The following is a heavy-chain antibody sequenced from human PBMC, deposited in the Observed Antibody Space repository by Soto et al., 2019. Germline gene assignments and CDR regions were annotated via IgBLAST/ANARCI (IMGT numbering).Heavy chain of an antibody. D-gene: IGHD1-1*01. CDR1: GYTFTSYG. CDR3: ARGRYGDY. CDR2: ISAHNGNT. J-gene: IGHJ4*02. Sequence: QVHLVQSGAEVKKPGASVKVSCKASGYTFTSYGITWVRQAPGQGLEWMGWISAHNGNTDYAQKLQGRVIVARVTSTSTAYMELRSLISDDTAVYYCARGRYGDYWRQGALVTVSS. V-gene: IGHV1-18*01.